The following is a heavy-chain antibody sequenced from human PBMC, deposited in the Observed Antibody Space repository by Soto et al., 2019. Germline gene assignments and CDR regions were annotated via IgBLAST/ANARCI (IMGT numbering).Heavy chain of an antibody. Sequence: QLVESGGGLVQPGGSLRLTCAGSGFAFSGYWMSWVRQAPWKGLEWVASIEDNGSEKYYVDSVKGLFTVSRDNAKNSLFLQMNSLGAEDTSVYYCARGQVWLDPSGQGPLVTVSS. CDR1: GFAFSGYW. V-gene: IGHV3-7*01. CDR3: ARGQVWLDP. CDR2: IEDNGSEK. J-gene: IGHJ5*02.